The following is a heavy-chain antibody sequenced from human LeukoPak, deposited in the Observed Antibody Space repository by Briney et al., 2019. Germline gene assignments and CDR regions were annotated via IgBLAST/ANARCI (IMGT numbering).Heavy chain of an antibody. V-gene: IGHV1-18*01. D-gene: IGHD4-23*01. J-gene: IGHJ5*02. CDR2: ISAYNGNT. Sequence: KPGASVKVSCKASGYTFISYGISWVRQAPGEGLEWMGWISAYNGNTNYAQKFQGRVTMTTDTYTSTAYMELRSLRSDDTAVYYCARGLGPTTVVPPAWFDPWGQGTLVTVSS. CDR3: ARGLGPTTVVPPAWFDP. CDR1: GYTFISYG.